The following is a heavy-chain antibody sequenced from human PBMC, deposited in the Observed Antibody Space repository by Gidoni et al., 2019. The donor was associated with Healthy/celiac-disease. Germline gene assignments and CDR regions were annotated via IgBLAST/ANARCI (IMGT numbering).Heavy chain of an antibody. Sequence: EVQLVQAGAEVKQPGESRKISCKGSGYRCTSYCIGWVRQMPGNGLEWMGIIYPGDSDTSYSPSFQGQVTISADKSISTAYLQWSSLKASDTAMYYCARRIVVVPAQDAFDIWGQGTMVTVSS. CDR1: GYRCTSYC. D-gene: IGHD2-2*01. CDR3: ARRIVVVPAQDAFDI. CDR2: IYPGDSDT. J-gene: IGHJ3*02. V-gene: IGHV5-51*03.